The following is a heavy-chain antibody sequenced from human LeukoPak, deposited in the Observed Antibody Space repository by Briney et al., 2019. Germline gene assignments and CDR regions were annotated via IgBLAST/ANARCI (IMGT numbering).Heavy chain of an antibody. CDR1: GFTFSSYA. CDR3: AKGNWRYFDY. V-gene: IGHV3-30*18. Sequence: PGGSLRLSCAASGFTFSSYAIHWVRQAPGKGLEWVAVISYDGSNKYYADSVKGRFTIYRDNSKNTLYLQMNSLRAEDTAVYYCAKGNWRYFDYWGQGTLVTVSS. CDR2: ISYDGSNK. J-gene: IGHJ4*02. D-gene: IGHD1-1*01.